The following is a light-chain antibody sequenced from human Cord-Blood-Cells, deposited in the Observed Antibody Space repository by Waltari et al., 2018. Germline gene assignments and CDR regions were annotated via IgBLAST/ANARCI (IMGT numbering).Light chain of an antibody. V-gene: IGLV2-14*01. CDR1: SSHVGGYHY. CDR3: SSYTSSSTLVV. J-gene: IGLJ2*01. Sequence: QSALTQPASVSGSPGQSITISCTGTSSHVGGYHYVPWYQQYPGKAPKLMIYDVSKRPSGVSNRFSGSKSVNTASLTISGLQAEDEADYYCSSYTSSSTLVVFGGGTKLTVL. CDR2: DVS.